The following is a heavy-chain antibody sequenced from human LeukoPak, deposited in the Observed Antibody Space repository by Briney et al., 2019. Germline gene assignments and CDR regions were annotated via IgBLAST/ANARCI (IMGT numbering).Heavy chain of an antibody. CDR1: GFTFSSYS. CDR2: ISSSSSYI. CDR3: ARGYDFWSGSPDWFDP. V-gene: IGHV3-21*01. D-gene: IGHD3-3*01. Sequence: GGSLRLSCAASGFTFSSYSMNWVRQAPGKGLEWVSSISSSSSYIYYADSVKGRFTISRDNAKNSLYLQMNSLRAEDTAVYYCARGYDFWSGSPDWFDPWGQGTLVTVSS. J-gene: IGHJ5*02.